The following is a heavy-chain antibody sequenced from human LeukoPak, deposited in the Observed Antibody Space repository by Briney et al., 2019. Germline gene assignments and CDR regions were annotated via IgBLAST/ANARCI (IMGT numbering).Heavy chain of an antibody. D-gene: IGHD2-8*01. J-gene: IGHJ6*03. V-gene: IGHV1-18*01. CDR2: ISAYNGNT. CDR3: ARVGYCTNGVCSPLYYYMDV. CDR1: GYTFTSYG. Sequence: ASVKVSCKASGYTFTSYGISWARQAPGQGLEWMGWISAYNGNTNYAQKLQGRVTMTTDTSTSTAYMELRSLRSDDTAVYYCARVGYCTNGVCSPLYYYMDVWGKGTTVTVSS.